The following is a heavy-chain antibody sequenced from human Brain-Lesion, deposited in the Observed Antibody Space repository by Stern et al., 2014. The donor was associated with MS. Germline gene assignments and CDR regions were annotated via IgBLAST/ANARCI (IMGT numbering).Heavy chain of an antibody. CDR1: GFSFSTYA. V-gene: IGHV3-23*04. J-gene: IGHJ1*01. CDR3: AKWPHHIAVAGTRYFQH. Sequence: EVQLVESGGGLVQPGGSLRLSCAASGFSFSTYAMSWVRQTPGKGLPSAPLLPGRGGPTYYAASVKGRFTISRDNSKNTLYLQMDSLRADDTAVYYCAKWPHHIAVAGTRYFQHWGQGTLVTVSS. D-gene: IGHD6-19*01. CDR2: LPGRGGPT.